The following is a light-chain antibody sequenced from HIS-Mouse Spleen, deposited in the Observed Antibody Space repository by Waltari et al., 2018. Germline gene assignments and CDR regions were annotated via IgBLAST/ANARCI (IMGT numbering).Light chain of an antibody. CDR2: GKN. CDR3: NSRDSSGNHVV. Sequence: SSELTQDPAVSVALGQTVRITCQGDSLRSSYASWYPQKPGQAPVLVIYGKNNRPSAIPDRFSGSSSGNTASLTITGAQAEDEADYYCNSRDSSGNHVVFGGGTKLTVL. V-gene: IGLV3-19*01. CDR1: SLRSSY. J-gene: IGLJ2*01.